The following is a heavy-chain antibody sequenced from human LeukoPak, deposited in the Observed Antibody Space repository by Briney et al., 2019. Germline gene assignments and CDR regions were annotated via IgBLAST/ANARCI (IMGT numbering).Heavy chain of an antibody. CDR3: ARDWSAVAAPDYFDY. D-gene: IGHD6-19*01. J-gene: IGHJ4*02. Sequence: GGSLRLSCVASGFTFSSFSMDWVRQAPGKGLEWVSYISSTSSTIYYADSVQGRFTSSRDNAKNSLYLQMNGLTAEDTAVYFCARDWSAVAAPDYFDYWGQGTLVTVSA. V-gene: IGHV3-48*04. CDR2: ISSTSSTI. CDR1: GFTFSSFS.